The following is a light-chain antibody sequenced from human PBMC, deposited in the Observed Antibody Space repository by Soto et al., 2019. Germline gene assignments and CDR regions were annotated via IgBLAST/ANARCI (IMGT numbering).Light chain of an antibody. Sequence: DIQMTQSPSTLSASVRDRVTITCRASQSISNYVNWYQQKPGKAPKLLIYAASRLQSGVPSRFSGTGSRTDFTLTISSLQPEDFATYYCQETFSTPSFTFGGGTKVDSK. CDR2: AAS. J-gene: IGKJ4*01. CDR1: QSISNY. CDR3: QETFSTPSFT. V-gene: IGKV1-39*01.